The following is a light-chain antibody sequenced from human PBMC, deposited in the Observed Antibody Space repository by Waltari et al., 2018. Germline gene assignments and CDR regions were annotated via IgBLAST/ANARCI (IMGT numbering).Light chain of an antibody. CDR1: SSNIGRNG. V-gene: IGLV1-44*01. Sequence: QSVLTQPPSASGTPGQVVTVSCSGISSNIGRNGVSWYQQFPGTPPKLLIHTDNQRPSGVPDRFSGSKSGTSASLAISGRQSEDEAHYYCAAWDDSLNGRVFGGGTKVTVL. J-gene: IGLJ3*02. CDR3: AAWDDSLNGRV. CDR2: TDN.